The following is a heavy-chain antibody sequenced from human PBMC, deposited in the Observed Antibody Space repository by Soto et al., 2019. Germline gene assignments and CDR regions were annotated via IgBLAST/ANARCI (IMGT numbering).Heavy chain of an antibody. CDR1: GGSIDSSTYY. CDR2: IFYNGNT. V-gene: IGHV4-39*07. CDR3: ARGISGGRHFDY. Sequence: SETLSLTCTVSGGSIDSSTYYWGWIRQPPGKGLEWIGSIFYNGNTFYNPSLKSRITISVDTSKNQFSLKLSSVTAADTAVYYCARGISGGRHFDYWGQGTLVTVSS. J-gene: IGHJ4*02. D-gene: IGHD2-15*01.